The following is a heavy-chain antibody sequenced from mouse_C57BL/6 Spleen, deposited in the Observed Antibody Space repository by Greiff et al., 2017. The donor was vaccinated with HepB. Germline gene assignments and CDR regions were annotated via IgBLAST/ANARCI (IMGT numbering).Heavy chain of an antibody. Sequence: QVQLQQSGAELVRPGTSVKVSCKASGYAFTNYLIEWVKQRPGQGLEWIGVINPGSGGTNYNEKFKGKATLTADKSSSTAYMQLSSLTSEDSAVYFCARGGKIYDGYYDAYWCQGTLVTVSA. V-gene: IGHV1-54*01. CDR1: GYAFTNYL. CDR3: ARGGKIYDGYYDAY. D-gene: IGHD2-3*01. J-gene: IGHJ3*01. CDR2: INPGSGGT.